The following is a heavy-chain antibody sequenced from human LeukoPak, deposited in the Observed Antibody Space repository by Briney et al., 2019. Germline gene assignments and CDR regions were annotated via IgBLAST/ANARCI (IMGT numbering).Heavy chain of an antibody. V-gene: IGHV4-59*08. CDR3: ARPILTGGRWFDP. D-gene: IGHD3-9*01. CDR1: GGSISSYY. CDR2: IYYSGST. Sequence: SETLSLTCTVSGGSISSYYWSWIRQPPRKGLEWIGYIYYSGSTNYNPSLKSRVTISVDTSKNQFSLKLSSVTAADTAVYYCARPILTGGRWFDPWGQGTLVTVSS. J-gene: IGHJ5*02.